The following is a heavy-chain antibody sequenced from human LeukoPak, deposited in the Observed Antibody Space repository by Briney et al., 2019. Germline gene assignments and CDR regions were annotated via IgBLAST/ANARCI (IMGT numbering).Heavy chain of an antibody. J-gene: IGHJ3*02. CDR3: AREVAAAGDAFDI. D-gene: IGHD6-13*01. CDR1: GGSISSGSYY. Sequence: PSETLSLTCTVSGGSISSGSYYWSWIRQPAGKGLEWIGRIYTSGSTNCNPPLKSRVTISVDTSKNPFSLKLSSVTAADTAVYYCAREVAAAGDAFDIWGQGTMVTVSS. CDR2: IYTSGST. V-gene: IGHV4-61*02.